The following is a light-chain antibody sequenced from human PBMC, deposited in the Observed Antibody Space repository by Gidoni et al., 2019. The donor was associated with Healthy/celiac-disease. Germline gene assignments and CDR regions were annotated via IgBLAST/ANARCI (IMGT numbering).Light chain of an antibody. CDR2: WAS. CDR3: QQYYSTPTWT. J-gene: IGKJ1*01. Sequence: DIVMTQSPDSMAGSMGESATINCKSSQSVLYSSHNKNYLAWYQQKPGQPPKLLIYWASTREAGVPDRFSGSGSGTDFTLTISSRQAEDVAVYYCQQYYSTPTWTFGQGTKVEIK. CDR1: QSVLYSSHNKNY. V-gene: IGKV4-1*01.